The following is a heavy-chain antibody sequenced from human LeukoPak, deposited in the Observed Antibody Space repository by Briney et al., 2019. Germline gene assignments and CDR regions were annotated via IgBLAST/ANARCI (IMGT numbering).Heavy chain of an antibody. Sequence: SETLSLTCAVYGGSFSGYYWSWIRQPPGKGLEWIGEINHSGSTYYNPSLKSRVTISVDTSKNQFSLKLSSVTAADTAVYYCGYYDSSGYVDYWGQGTLVTVSS. CDR3: GYYDSSGYVDY. CDR2: INHSGST. D-gene: IGHD3-22*01. V-gene: IGHV4-34*01. J-gene: IGHJ4*02. CDR1: GGSFSGYY.